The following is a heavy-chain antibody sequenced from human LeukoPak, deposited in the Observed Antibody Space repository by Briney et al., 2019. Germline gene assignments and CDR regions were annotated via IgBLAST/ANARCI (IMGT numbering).Heavy chain of an antibody. D-gene: IGHD4-17*01. CDR2: IYYSGST. CDR1: GGSISSGGYY. V-gene: IGHV4-31*03. Sequence: SQTLSLTCTVSGGSISSGGYYWSWIRQHPGKGLEWIGYIYYSGSTYYNPSLKSRVTISVDTSKNQFSLKLSSVTATDTAVYYCAREAPTDDAFDIWGQGTMVTVSS. CDR3: AREAPTDDAFDI. J-gene: IGHJ3*02.